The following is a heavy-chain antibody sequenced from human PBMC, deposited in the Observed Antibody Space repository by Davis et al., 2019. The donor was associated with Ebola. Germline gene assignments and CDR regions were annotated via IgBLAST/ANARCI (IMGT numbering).Heavy chain of an antibody. CDR3: ARDGRYSYGSDRLYDY. CDR1: GFAFSDYY. D-gene: IGHD5-18*01. J-gene: IGHJ4*02. V-gene: IGHV3-11*06. Sequence: GGSLRLSCAASGFAFSDYYMNWIRQAPGQGLEWISYISDRSAYTNYADSVKGRFTISRDNSKNSLYLQMNSLRAEDTAVYYCARDGRYSYGSDRLYDYWGQGTLVTVSS. CDR2: ISDRSAYT.